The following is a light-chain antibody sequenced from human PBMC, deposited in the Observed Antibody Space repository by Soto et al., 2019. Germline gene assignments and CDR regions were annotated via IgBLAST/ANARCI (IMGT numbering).Light chain of an antibody. CDR1: QSVSSSY. Sequence: EIVLTQSPGTLSLSPGERATLSCRASQSVSSSYLAWYQQKPGQAPRLLIYGASDRATGIPDRFSGSGSGTDFTLTISRVETEDFAVYYCQQYGSSIFTFGPGTKVDIK. J-gene: IGKJ3*01. V-gene: IGKV3-20*01. CDR3: QQYGSSIFT. CDR2: GAS.